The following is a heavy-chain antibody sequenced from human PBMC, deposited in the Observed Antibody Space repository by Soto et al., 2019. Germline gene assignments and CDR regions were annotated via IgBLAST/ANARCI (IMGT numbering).Heavy chain of an antibody. V-gene: IGHV1-2*04. J-gene: IGHJ4*02. CDR1: GYTFTGYY. Sequence: ASVKVSCKASGYTFTGYYMHWVRQAPGQGLEWMGWINPNSGGTNYAQKFQGWVTMTRDTSISTAYMELSRLRSDDTAGYYCARAELYSGYDLYFDYWGQGTLVTVSS. D-gene: IGHD5-12*01. CDR2: INPNSGGT. CDR3: ARAELYSGYDLYFDY.